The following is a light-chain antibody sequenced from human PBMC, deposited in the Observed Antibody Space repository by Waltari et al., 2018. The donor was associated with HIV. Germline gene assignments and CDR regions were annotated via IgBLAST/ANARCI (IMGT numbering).Light chain of an antibody. Sequence: DIVMTQSPDSLPVSLGERSTLNCKSSQSLLYSSNNKNYLAWYQKKPRHPPNLLIYWASTRESGVPDRFSGGGSGTNFTLAISSLQAEDVAVYYCQQYYIVPLTFGGGTRVEIK. CDR3: QQYYIVPLT. J-gene: IGKJ4*01. CDR1: QSLLYSSNNKNY. V-gene: IGKV4-1*01. CDR2: WAS.